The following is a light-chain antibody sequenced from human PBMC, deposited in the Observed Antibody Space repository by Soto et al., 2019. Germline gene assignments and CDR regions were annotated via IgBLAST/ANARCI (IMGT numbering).Light chain of an antibody. CDR2: DVT. J-gene: IGLJ1*01. V-gene: IGLV2-14*01. CDR3: SSYTSSSTPYV. CDR1: SSDVGGYNY. Sequence: QSVLTQPASVSGSPGQSITISCTETSSDVGGYNYVSWYQQHPVKAPKLMIYDVTNRPSGVSDRFSGSKSGNTASLTISGLQAEDEADYYCSSYTSSSTPYVFGTGTKLTVL.